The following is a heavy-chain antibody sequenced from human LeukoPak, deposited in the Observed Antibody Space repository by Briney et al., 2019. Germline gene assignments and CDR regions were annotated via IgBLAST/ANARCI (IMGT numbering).Heavy chain of an antibody. CDR2: TYDSGST. Sequence: PSETLSLTCTVSGYSISSGYYWGWIRQPPGKGLEWIGSTYDSGSTYYNPSLKSRVTISVDTSKNQFSLKLTSVTAADTAVHYCARDDRYSGSYEDWGQGTLVTVSS. J-gene: IGHJ4*02. CDR1: GYSISSGYY. V-gene: IGHV4-38-2*02. D-gene: IGHD1-26*01. CDR3: ARDDRYSGSYED.